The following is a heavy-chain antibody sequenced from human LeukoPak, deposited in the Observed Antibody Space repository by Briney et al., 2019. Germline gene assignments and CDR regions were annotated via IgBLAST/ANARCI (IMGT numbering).Heavy chain of an antibody. CDR1: GFTFSSYT. D-gene: IGHD2-21*02. CDR2: VDSSISYI. Sequence: PGGSLRLSCAASGFTFSSYTMDWVRQAPGKGLEWVSSVDSSISYIYYADSVKGRFTISRDNAKTSLYLQMNSLRAEDTAVYYCARDHSCGGDCYSPDSFDYWGQGTLVTVSS. V-gene: IGHV3-21*01. CDR3: ARDHSCGGDCYSPDSFDY. J-gene: IGHJ4*02.